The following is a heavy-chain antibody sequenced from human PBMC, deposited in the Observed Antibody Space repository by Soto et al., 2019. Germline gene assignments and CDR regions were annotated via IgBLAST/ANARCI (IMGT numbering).Heavy chain of an antibody. D-gene: IGHD6-13*01. CDR2: ISAYNGNT. CDR3: ARDEFFVRAAALSRNYYYYYGMDV. J-gene: IGHJ6*02. V-gene: IGHV1-18*01. Sequence: QVQLVQSGAEVKKPGASVKVSCKASGYTFTSYGISWVRQAPGQGLEWMGWISAYNGNTNYAQKLQGRVTMTTDTSTSTAYIELRSLRSDDTAVYYCARDEFFVRAAALSRNYYYYYGMDVWGQGTTVTVSS. CDR1: GYTFTSYG.